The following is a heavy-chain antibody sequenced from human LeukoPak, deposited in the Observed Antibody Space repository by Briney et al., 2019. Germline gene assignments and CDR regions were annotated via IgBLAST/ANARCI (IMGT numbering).Heavy chain of an antibody. CDR3: ARLVWTDGYYFDY. CDR2: INAGNGNT. CDR1: GYTFTSYA. V-gene: IGHV1-3*01. J-gene: IGHJ4*02. Sequence: ASVKVSCKASGYTFTSYAMHWVRQAPGQRLEWMGWINAGNGNTKYSQKFQGRVTITRDTSASTAYMELSSLRSEDTAVYYCARLVWTDGYYFDYWGQGTLVTVSS. D-gene: IGHD3/OR15-3a*01.